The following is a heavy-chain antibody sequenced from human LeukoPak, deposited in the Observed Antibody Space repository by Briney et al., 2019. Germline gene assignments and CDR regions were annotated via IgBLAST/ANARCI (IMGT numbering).Heavy chain of an antibody. CDR2: ISSSSSYI. Sequence: GGSLRLSCAASGFTFSSYSMNWVRQAPGKGLGWVSCISSSSSYIYYADSVKGRFTISRDNAKNSLYLQMNSLRAEDTAVYYCARTYYYDSSGPLGRAFDIWGQGTMVTVSS. D-gene: IGHD3-22*01. CDR3: ARTYYYDSSGPLGRAFDI. J-gene: IGHJ3*02. V-gene: IGHV3-21*01. CDR1: GFTFSSYS.